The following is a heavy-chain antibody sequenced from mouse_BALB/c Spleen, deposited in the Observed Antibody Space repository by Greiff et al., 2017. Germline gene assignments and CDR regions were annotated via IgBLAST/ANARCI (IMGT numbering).Heavy chain of an antibody. V-gene: IGHV5-6-5*01. CDR1: GFTFSSYA. D-gene: IGHD2-2*01. Sequence: DVKLVESGGGLVKPGGSLKLSCAASGFTFSSYAMSWVRQTPEKRLEWVASISSGGSTYYPDSVKGRFTISRDNPKNTLFLQMTSLRSEDTAMYYCARAGYVYSMDYWGQGTSVTVSS. CDR3: ARAGYVYSMDY. J-gene: IGHJ4*01. CDR2: ISSGGST.